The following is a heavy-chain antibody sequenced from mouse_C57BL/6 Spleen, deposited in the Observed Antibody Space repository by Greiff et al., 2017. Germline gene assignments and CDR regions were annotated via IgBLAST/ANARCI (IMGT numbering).Heavy chain of an antibody. CDR3: ARQTIATVVATNFDY. Sequence: EVKVEESGGDLVKPGGSLKLSCAASGFTFSSYGMSWVRQTPDKRLEWVATISSGGSYTYYPDSVKGRVTITRDKAKNTQYLQMSSLKSEDAAMYYCARQTIATVVATNFDYWGQGTTLTVSS. V-gene: IGHV5-6*02. CDR1: GFTFSSYG. CDR2: ISSGGSYT. D-gene: IGHD1-1*01. J-gene: IGHJ2*01.